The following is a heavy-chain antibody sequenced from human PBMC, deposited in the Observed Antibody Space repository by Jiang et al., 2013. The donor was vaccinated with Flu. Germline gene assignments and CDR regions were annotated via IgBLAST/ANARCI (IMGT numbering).Heavy chain of an antibody. Sequence: QLVESGAEVKKPGASVKVSCKASGYTFTSYYMHWVRQAPGQGLEWMGIINPSGGSTSYAQKFQGRVTMTRDTSTSTVYMELSSLRSEDTAVYYCAASMITFGGVIVIPLDYWGQGTLVTVSS. CDR1: GYTFTSYY. CDR3: AASMITFGGVIVIPLDY. CDR2: INPSGGST. J-gene: IGHJ4*02. D-gene: IGHD3-16*02. V-gene: IGHV1-46*01.